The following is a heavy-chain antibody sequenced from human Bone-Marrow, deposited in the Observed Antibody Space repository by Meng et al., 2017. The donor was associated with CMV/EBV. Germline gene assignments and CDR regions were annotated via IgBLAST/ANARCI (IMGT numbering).Heavy chain of an antibody. CDR2: ISPSGRTV. V-gene: IGHV3-48*03. CDR3: AGHKDDCWSGRFDH. Sequence: GGSLRLSCTASGFTSPTYEMNWVRQAPGKGLEWISYISPSGRTVYYADSVKGRFTMSRDNTKNSLYLQMESLGADDTAVYYCAGHKDDCWSGRFDHWGQGALVTVSS. CDR1: GFTSPTYE. J-gene: IGHJ4*02. D-gene: IGHD3-3*01.